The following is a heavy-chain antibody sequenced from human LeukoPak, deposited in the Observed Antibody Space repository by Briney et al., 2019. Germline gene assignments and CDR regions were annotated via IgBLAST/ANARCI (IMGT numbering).Heavy chain of an antibody. V-gene: IGHV3-7*01. CDR3: ARDVGYYDYVWGSSTPSYFDY. D-gene: IGHD3-16*01. CDR1: GFTFSSYW. J-gene: IGHJ4*02. CDR2: IKQDGSEK. Sequence: GGSLRLSCAASGFTFSSYWMSWVRQAPGKGLEWVANIKQDGSEKYYVDSVKGRFTISRDNAKNPLYLQMNSLRAEDTAVYYCARDVGYYDYVWGSSTPSYFDYWGQGTLVTVSS.